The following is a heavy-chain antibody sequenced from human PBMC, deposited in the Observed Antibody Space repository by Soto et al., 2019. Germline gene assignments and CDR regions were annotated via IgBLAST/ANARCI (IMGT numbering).Heavy chain of an antibody. Sequence: QVQLQESGPGLVKPSETLSLTCTVSGGSISSYYWSWIRQPPGKGLEWIGYIYYSGSTNYNPSRKSRVTISVDTSKNQFSLKLSSVTAADTAVYYCARDITGTTGWFDPWGQGTLVTVSS. CDR1: GGSISSYY. D-gene: IGHD1-7*01. J-gene: IGHJ5*02. CDR2: IYYSGST. CDR3: ARDITGTTGWFDP. V-gene: IGHV4-59*01.